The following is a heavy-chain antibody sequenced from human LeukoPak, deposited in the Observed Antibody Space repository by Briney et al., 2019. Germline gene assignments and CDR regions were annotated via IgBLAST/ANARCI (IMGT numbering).Heavy chain of an antibody. D-gene: IGHD6-25*01. Sequence: GGSLRLSCAASGFTFSSYGMHWVRQAPGKGLEWVAVISHDGSTKFYADSVKGRFTISRDNSKNTLDLQMFSLRAEDTAVYYCAKEPTSYSSGWYFHHWGQGTLVTVSS. CDR1: GFTFSSYG. J-gene: IGHJ1*01. CDR3: AKEPTSYSSGWYFHH. CDR2: ISHDGSTK. V-gene: IGHV3-30*18.